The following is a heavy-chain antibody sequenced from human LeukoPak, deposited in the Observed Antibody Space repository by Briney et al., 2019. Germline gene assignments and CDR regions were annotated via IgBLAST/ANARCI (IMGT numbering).Heavy chain of an antibody. D-gene: IGHD3-10*01. CDR3: ARDDGDAVSPNDAFDI. CDR2: IKQDGSDK. V-gene: IGHV3-7*03. J-gene: IGHJ3*02. CDR1: GFTFSSYW. Sequence: GGSLRLSCADSGFTFSSYWMSWVRQAPGKGLEWVANIKQDGSDKYYVDSVKGRFTISRDNAKNSLYLQMNSLRAEDTAVYYCARDDGDAVSPNDAFDIWGQGTMVTVSS.